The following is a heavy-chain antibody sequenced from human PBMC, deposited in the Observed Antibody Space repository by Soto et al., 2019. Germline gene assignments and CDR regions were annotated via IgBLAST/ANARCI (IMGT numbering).Heavy chain of an antibody. CDR3: ARDQCSSTSWYSVY. CDR2: INPNSGGT. J-gene: IGHJ4*02. V-gene: IGHV1-2*02. CDR1: GYTFTGYY. D-gene: IGHD2-2*01. Sequence: ASVKVSCKASGYTFTGYYMHWVRQAPGQGLEWMGWINPNSGGTNYAQKFQGRVTMTRDTSISTAYMELSRLRSDDTAVYYCARDQCSSTSWYSVYWGQGTLVTVSS.